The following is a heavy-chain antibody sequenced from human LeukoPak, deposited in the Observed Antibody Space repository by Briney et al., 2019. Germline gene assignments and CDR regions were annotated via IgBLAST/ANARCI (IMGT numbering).Heavy chain of an antibody. CDR3: ARVDWMIGAFDI. CDR1: GFTFSSYE. J-gene: IGHJ3*02. D-gene: IGHD3-22*01. Sequence: GGSLRLSCTASGFTFSSYEMNWVRQAPGKGLEWVSYISSGTTTIYYADSVKGRFTISRDNAKNSLYLQMNSLRDEDTAVYYCARVDWMIGAFDIWGQGTMVTVSS. CDR2: ISSGTTTI. V-gene: IGHV3-48*03.